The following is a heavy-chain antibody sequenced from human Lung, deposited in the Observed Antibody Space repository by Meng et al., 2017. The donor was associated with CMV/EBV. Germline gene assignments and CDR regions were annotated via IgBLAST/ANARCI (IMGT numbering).Heavy chain of an antibody. CDR1: GYTFTGHY. V-gene: IGHV1-2*04. CDR2: INPNSGRT. D-gene: IGHD2-15*01. J-gene: IGHJ4*02. CDR3: ATSRCSGGSCQIDY. Sequence: SGYTFTGHYMHWGRQAPGQGLEWMGWINPNSGRTNYAEKFQDWVTMSRDTSISTAYMELSGLKSDDTAVYYCATSRCSGGSCQIDYWGQGSLVTVSS.